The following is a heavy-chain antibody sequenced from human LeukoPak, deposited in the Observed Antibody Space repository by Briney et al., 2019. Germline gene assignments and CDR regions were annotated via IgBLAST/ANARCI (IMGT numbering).Heavy chain of an antibody. CDR2: IIPIFGTA. D-gene: IGHD6-13*01. CDR1: GGTFSSYA. J-gene: IGHJ4*02. CDR3: ARAKAAGTSFGYFDY. Sequence: SVKVSCKASGGTFSSYAISWVRQAPGQGLEWMGGIIPIFGTANYAQTFQGRVTITTDESTSTAYLELSSLRSEDTAVYYCARAKAAGTSFGYFDYWGQGTLVTVSS. V-gene: IGHV1-69*05.